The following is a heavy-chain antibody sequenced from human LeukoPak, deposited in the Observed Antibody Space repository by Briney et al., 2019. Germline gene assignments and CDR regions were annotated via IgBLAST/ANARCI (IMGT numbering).Heavy chain of an antibody. V-gene: IGHV3-13*01. CDR2: IGTTGDT. CDR3: VRDRPDYGAERFDY. D-gene: IGHD4-17*01. Sequence: GGSLRLSCAASGFTFSSYDMHWVRQGTGKGLEWVSAIGTTGDTYYPGSVKGRFTISRVNAKNSLYLQMNSLRAEDTAVYYCVRDRPDYGAERFDYWGQGTLLTVSS. J-gene: IGHJ4*02. CDR1: GFTFSSYD.